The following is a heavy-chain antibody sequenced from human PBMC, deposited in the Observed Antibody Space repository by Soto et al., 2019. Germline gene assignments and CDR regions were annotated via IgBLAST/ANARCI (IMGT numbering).Heavy chain of an antibody. D-gene: IGHD3-22*01. CDR2: IKSKTDGGTT. Sequence: PGGSLRHSCASSGFTFSNAWMSWVRQAPGKGLEWVGRIKSKTDGGTTDYAAPVKGRFTISRDDSKNTLYLQMNSLKTEDTAVYYCTTGISINYYDSSGTSRDYWGQGTLVTVPQ. CDR3: TTGISINYYDSSGTSRDY. J-gene: IGHJ4*02. CDR1: GFTFSNAW. V-gene: IGHV3-15*01.